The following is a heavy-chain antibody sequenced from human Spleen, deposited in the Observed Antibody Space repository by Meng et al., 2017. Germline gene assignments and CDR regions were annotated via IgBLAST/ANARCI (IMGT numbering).Heavy chain of an antibody. CDR1: GGSFIDYY. D-gene: IGHD4-11*01. CDR3: ARGPTTMAHDFDY. J-gene: IGHJ4*02. CDR2: INHSGST. V-gene: IGHV4-34*01. Sequence: QVQLQQWGAGLLKPSDTLPLTCVVSGGSFIDYYWSWIRQPPGKGLEWIGEINHSGSTNYNPSLESRATISVDTSQNNLSLKLSSVTAADSAVYYCARGPTTMAHDFDYWGQGTLVTVSS.